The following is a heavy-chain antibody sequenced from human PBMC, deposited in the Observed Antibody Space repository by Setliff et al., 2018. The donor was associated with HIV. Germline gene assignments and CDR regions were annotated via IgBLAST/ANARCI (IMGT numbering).Heavy chain of an antibody. CDR3: ATGSGGARGLHNWFDP. CDR1: GGSLTSGYYY. V-gene: IGHV4-61*09. J-gene: IGHJ5*02. D-gene: IGHD1-26*01. Sequence: SETLSLTCSVSGGSLTSGYYYWTWIRQSAGKRLEWIGHRSTSGSINQNPSLKGRVTISLDTSRNQLSLELNSVTVADTAVYFCATGSGGARGLHNWFDPWGQGILVTVSS. CDR2: RSTSGSI.